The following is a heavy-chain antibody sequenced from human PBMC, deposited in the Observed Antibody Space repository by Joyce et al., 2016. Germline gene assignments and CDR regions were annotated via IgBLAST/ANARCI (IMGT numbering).Heavy chain of an antibody. D-gene: IGHD3-3*01. CDR3: ARGRGDDFWSGYYGSIDY. Sequence: QVQLEQSGAEVKKPGSSVKVSCKTSGDIFNAYGINWVRQAPGQGLEWLGGIVPMAATTDYAQKCRGRLTISANEPTSTVYMELSSLRSDDTGTYYCARGRGDDFWSGYYGSIDYWGQGTLVSVSS. J-gene: IGHJ4*02. CDR1: GDIFNAYG. V-gene: IGHV1-69*01. CDR2: IVPMAATT.